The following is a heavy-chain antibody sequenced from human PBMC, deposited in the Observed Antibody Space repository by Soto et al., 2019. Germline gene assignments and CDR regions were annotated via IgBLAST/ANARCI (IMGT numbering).Heavy chain of an antibody. V-gene: IGHV3-23*01. Sequence: PGGSLRLACAAFGLTFSSFAMSCIRQAPGKGLEWSSAISGSGGSPYYADSVKGRFILSRDNSKNTLSLQINSLRAEDTAVYYCARGGQYTSTWLYYNYGMDVWVPGTTVTVSS. D-gene: IGHD6-13*01. J-gene: IGHJ6*02. CDR1: GLTFSSFA. CDR2: ISGSGGSP. CDR3: ARGGQYTSTWLYYNYGMDV.